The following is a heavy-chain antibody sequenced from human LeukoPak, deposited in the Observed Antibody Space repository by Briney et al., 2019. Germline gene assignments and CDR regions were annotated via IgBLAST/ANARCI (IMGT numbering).Heavy chain of an antibody. J-gene: IGHJ4*02. CDR3: AKVPLIMITFGGDYFDY. D-gene: IGHD3-16*01. V-gene: IGHV3-23*01. CDR2: ISGSGGST. CDR1: GFTFSSYA. Sequence: GSLRLSCAASGFTFSSYAMSWVRQAPGKGLELVSAISGSGGSTYYADSVKGRFTISRDNSKNTLYLQMNSLRAEDTAVYYCAKVPLIMITFGGDYFDYWGQGTLVTVSS.